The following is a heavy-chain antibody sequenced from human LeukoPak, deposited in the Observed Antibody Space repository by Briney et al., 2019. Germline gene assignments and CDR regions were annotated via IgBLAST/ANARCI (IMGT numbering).Heavy chain of an antibody. CDR3: ARDPKALDYDFWSGYYGYYYMDV. CDR2: INPNSGGT. V-gene: IGHV1-2*02. Sequence: ASVKVSCTASGYTFTGYYMHWVRQAPGQGLEWMGWINPNSGGTNYAQKFQGRVTMTRDTSISTAYMELSRLRSDDTAVYYCARDPKALDYDFWSGYYGYYYMDVWGKGTTVTVSS. CDR1: GYTFTGYY. D-gene: IGHD3-3*01. J-gene: IGHJ6*03.